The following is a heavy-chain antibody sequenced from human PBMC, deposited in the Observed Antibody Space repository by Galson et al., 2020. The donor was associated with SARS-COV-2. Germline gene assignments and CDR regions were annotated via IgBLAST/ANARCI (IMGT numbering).Heavy chain of an antibody. CDR3: ARQGGQQLVRWYFDL. V-gene: IGHV4-38-2*01. CDR1: GYSISSGYY. D-gene: IGHD6-13*01. J-gene: IGHJ2*01. CDR2: IYHSGST. Sequence: SETLSLTCAVSGYSISSGYYWGWIRQPPGKGLEWIGSIYHSGSTYYNPSLKSRVTISVDTSKNQFSLKLSSVTAADTAVYYCARQGGQQLVRWYFDLWGRGTLVTVSS.